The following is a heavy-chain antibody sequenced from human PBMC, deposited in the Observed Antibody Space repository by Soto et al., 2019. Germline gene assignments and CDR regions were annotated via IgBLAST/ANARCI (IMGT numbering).Heavy chain of an antibody. CDR3: ARHVPAAGYYYGMDV. Sequence: QVQLVQSGAEVKKPGSSVKVSCKASGGTFSSYAISWVRQAPGQGLEWMGGIIPIFGTANYAQKFQGRVTITEDKSTSTAYMELSGLRFEDTAVYYCARHVPAAGYYYGMDVWGQGTTVTVSS. D-gene: IGHD2-2*01. CDR1: GGTFSSYA. V-gene: IGHV1-69*14. CDR2: IIPIFGTA. J-gene: IGHJ6*02.